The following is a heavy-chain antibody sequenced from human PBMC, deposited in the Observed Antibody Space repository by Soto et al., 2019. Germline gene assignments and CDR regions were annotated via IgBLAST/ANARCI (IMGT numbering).Heavy chain of an antibody. J-gene: IGHJ6*02. CDR3: ATWDRYYAMDV. CDR1: GFTFSSYA. D-gene: IGHD1-26*01. CDR2: ISGSGGST. Sequence: EVQLLESGGGLGQPGGSLRLACAASGFTFSSYAMSWVRQAPGKGLEWVSGISGSGGSTYYADSVKDRFTVSRDNSKNTMYLQMNGLRADDPAVYYCATWDRYYAMDVWGQGTTVTVSS. V-gene: IGHV3-23*01.